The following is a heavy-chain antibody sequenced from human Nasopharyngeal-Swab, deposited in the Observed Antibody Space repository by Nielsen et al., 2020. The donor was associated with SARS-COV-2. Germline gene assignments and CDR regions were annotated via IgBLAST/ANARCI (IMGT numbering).Heavy chain of an antibody. J-gene: IGHJ4*02. D-gene: IGHD5-18*01. CDR2: IIPIFGTP. CDR3: ALGYSYGYRYFDY. V-gene: IGHV1-69*13. Sequence: SVSVSCTACRGTFRCYAVSWVRQAPGQGPDYMGGIIPIFGTPNYAQKFQGRVTITADESTSTAYMELSSLRSEDTAVYYCALGYSYGYRYFDYWGQGTLVTVSS. CDR1: RGTFRCYA.